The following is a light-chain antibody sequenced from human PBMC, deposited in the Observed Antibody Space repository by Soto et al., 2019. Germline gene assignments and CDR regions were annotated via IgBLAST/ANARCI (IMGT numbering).Light chain of an antibody. CDR1: SSNIGSNY. J-gene: IGLJ2*01. CDR3: AAWDDSLSGHVG. V-gene: IGLV1-47*01. Sequence: QSVLTQPPSASGTPGQRVTISCSGSSSNIGSNYVYWYQQLPGTAPKLLIYRNNQRPSGVPDRFSGSKSGTSASLAISGLRSEDEAYYYCAAWDDSLSGHVGFGGGTKVTVL. CDR2: RNN.